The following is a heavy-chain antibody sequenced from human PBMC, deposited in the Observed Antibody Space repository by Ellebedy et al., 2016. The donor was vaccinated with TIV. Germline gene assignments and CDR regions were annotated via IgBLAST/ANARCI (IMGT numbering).Heavy chain of an antibody. J-gene: IGHJ4*02. Sequence: MPGGSLRLSCTVSGDSIDTSTYYWGWIRQPPGKGLEWIGSFYYGGSAYYNPSLKSRVTMSLDTSKSQVSLKLSSVTAADTAVYYCARDFERRIPAAGGMFYFDFWGQGALVTVAS. CDR2: FYYGGSA. CDR1: GDSIDTSTYY. D-gene: IGHD6-13*01. V-gene: IGHV4-39*07. CDR3: ARDFERRIPAAGGMFYFDF.